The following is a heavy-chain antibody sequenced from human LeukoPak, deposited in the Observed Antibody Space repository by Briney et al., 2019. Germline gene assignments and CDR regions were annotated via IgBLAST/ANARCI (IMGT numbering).Heavy chain of an antibody. CDR3: AKDDRLYSTGWFDY. Sequence: SLRLSCAASGFTFSSYGMHWVRQAPGKGLEWVAVISYDGSNEYYADSVKGRFTVSRDNSRNTLSLEMNSLRAEDTAVYFCAKDDRLYSTGWFDYWGQGTLVTVSS. J-gene: IGHJ4*02. CDR1: GFTFSSYG. D-gene: IGHD6-19*01. V-gene: IGHV3-30*18. CDR2: ISYDGSNE.